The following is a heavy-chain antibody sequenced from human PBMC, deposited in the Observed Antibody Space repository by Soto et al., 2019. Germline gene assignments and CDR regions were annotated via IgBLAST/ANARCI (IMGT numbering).Heavy chain of an antibody. CDR3: ARQGNGAGGFDY. CDR1: GYYFPSHW. D-gene: IGHD3-10*01. CDR2: FYSGDSNT. V-gene: IGHV5-51*01. Sequence: XESLKISWKGSGYYFPSHWIGWVRQMPGKGLEWSGIFYSGDSNTRDSPAFQGQVTTSANRSISTSYLQWSSRKPSETAFYYCARQGNGAGGFDYWGQGALVTVSS. J-gene: IGHJ4*02.